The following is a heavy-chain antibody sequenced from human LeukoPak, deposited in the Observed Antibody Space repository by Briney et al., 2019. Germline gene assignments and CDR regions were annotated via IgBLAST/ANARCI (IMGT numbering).Heavy chain of an antibody. D-gene: IGHD3-9*01. CDR2: IKTDGSEK. CDR3: ARDYTGYFP. CDR1: GFTFSSYW. Sequence: GGSLRLSCEASGFTFSSYWMSWVRQAPGKGREWVANIKTDGSEKYYVDSVKGRFTISRDNAKNSLYLQMNSLRAKDTAVYYCARDYTGYFPWGQGPLVIVSS. J-gene: IGHJ5*02. V-gene: IGHV3-7*03.